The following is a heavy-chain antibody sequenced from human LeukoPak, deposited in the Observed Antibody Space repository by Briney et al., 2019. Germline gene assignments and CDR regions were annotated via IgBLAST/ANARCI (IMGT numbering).Heavy chain of an antibody. CDR3: ARATIFGVVIMNWFDP. J-gene: IGHJ5*02. CDR2: INLYSGGR. D-gene: IGHD3-3*01. CDR1: GYTFTGYY. V-gene: IGHV1-2*02. Sequence: ASVKVSCKASGYTFTGYYMHWVRQAHGQGLERMGWINLYSGGRNYAQNFQGRVTMTRDTSISTAYMELSRLRSDDTAVYYCARATIFGVVIMNWFDPWGQGTLVTVSS.